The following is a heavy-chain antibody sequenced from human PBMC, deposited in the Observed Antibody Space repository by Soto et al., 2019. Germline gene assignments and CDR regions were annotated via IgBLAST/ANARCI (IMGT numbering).Heavy chain of an antibody. D-gene: IGHD1-26*01. CDR2: IGPESGAT. Sequence: RASVKVSCKASGYTFTGHYIHWVRQAPEQGPEWMGEIGPESGATRYAQRFQGRVTMTRDMSITTVYMELNNLSPDDTAVYYCGRGRSGQIVVFYWRQGTPVTVSS. CDR1: GYTFTGHY. J-gene: IGHJ4*02. CDR3: GRGRSGQIVVFY. V-gene: IGHV1-2*02.